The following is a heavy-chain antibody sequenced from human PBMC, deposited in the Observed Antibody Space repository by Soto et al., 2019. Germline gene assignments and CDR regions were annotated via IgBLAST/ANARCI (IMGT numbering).Heavy chain of an antibody. D-gene: IGHD1-26*01. CDR1: GGSISTHY. CDR3: ARDTRLEGATVGLYDF. J-gene: IGHJ4*02. CDR2: IYAGGDT. V-gene: IGHV4-4*07. Sequence: QVQLQESGPGLVKPSETLSLTCSVSGGSISTHYWSWVRQPAGKGLEWIGRIYAGGDTDYTSSLKSRVTMSIDTSKNQFSLKVKSVTAADTAVYYCARDTRLEGATVGLYDFWGQGTPVTVSS.